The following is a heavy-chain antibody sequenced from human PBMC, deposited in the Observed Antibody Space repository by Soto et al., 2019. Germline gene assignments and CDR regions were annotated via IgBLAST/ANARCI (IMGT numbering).Heavy chain of an antibody. V-gene: IGHV3-30*03. CDR1: GFTFSSYG. J-gene: IGHJ3*02. CDR3: ATPLSRSANAFDI. Sequence: HPGGSLRLSCAASGFTFSSYGMHWVRRAPGKGLEWVAVISYDGSNKYYADSVKGRFTISRDNSKNTLYLQMNSLRAEDTAVYYCATPLSRSANAFDIWGQGTMVTVSS. CDR2: ISYDGSNK.